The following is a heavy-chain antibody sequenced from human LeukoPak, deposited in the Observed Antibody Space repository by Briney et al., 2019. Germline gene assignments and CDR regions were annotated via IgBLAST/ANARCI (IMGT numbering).Heavy chain of an antibody. CDR1: GFTFSSYW. CDR3: ARLNDYYGMDV. V-gene: IGHV3-7*05. Sequence: GGSLRLSYAASGFTFSSYWMSWVRQAPGKGLEWVANIKQDGSEKYSVDSVKGRFTISRDNAKKSLYLQMNSLRAEDTAVYCCARLNDYYGMDVWGQGTTVTVSS. CDR2: IKQDGSEK. J-gene: IGHJ6*02.